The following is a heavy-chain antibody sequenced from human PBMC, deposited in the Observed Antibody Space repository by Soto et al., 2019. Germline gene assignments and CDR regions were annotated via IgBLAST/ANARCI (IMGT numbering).Heavy chain of an antibody. CDR3: ARIDPAAAGSGY. D-gene: IGHD6-13*01. CDR2: ISSSSSYI. CDR1: GFTFSSYS. Sequence: GGSLRLSCAASGFTFSSYSMNWVRQAPGKGLEWVSSISSSSSYIYYADSVKGRFTISRDNAKNSLYLQMNSLRAEDTAVYYCARIDPAAAGSGYWGQGTLVTVSS. J-gene: IGHJ4*02. V-gene: IGHV3-21*01.